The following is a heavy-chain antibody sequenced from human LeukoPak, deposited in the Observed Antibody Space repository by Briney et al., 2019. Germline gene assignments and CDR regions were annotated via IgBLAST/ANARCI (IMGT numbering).Heavy chain of an antibody. CDR3: ARDLGGKWGENYFDY. Sequence: SETLSLTCTVSGGSISSYYWSWIRQPPGKGLEWIGYIYYSGSTNYNPSLKSRVTISVDTSKNQFSLKLSSVTAADTAVYYCARDLGGKWGENYFDYWGQGTLVTVSS. CDR1: GGSISSYY. CDR2: IYYSGST. V-gene: IGHV4-59*01. J-gene: IGHJ4*02. D-gene: IGHD4-23*01.